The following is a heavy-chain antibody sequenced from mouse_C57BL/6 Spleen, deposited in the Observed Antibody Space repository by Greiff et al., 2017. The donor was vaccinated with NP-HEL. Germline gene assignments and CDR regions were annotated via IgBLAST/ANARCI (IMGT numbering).Heavy chain of an antibody. Sequence: QVQLQQPGAELVRPGSSVKLSCKASGYTFTSYWMHWVKQRPIQGLEWIGNIDPSDSETHYNQKFKDKATLTVDKSSSTAYMQLSSLTSEDSSVYYCARAPYYYGSWGFAYWGQGTLVTVSA. D-gene: IGHD1-1*01. V-gene: IGHV1-52*01. CDR1: GYTFTSYW. CDR3: ARAPYYYGSWGFAY. J-gene: IGHJ3*01. CDR2: IDPSDSET.